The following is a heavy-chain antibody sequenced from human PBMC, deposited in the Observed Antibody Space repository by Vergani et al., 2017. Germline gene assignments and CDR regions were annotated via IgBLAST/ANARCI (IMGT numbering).Heavy chain of an antibody. CDR1: GFTFSSYA. V-gene: IGHV3-30*04. D-gene: IGHD2-15*01. Sequence: QVQLVESGGGVVQPGRSLRLSCAASGFTFSSYAMHWVRQAPGKGLEWVAVISYEGSNKYYADSVKGRFTISRDNSKNTLYLQMNSLRAEDTAVYYCARDRVCSGGSCYSNWFDPWGQGTLVTVSS. CDR2: ISYEGSNK. CDR3: ARDRVCSGGSCYSNWFDP. J-gene: IGHJ5*02.